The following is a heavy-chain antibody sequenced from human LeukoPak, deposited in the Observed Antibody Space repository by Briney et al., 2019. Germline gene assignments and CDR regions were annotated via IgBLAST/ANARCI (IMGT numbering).Heavy chain of an antibody. CDR3: ARNYYGSGSYSYWYYYYYGMDV. J-gene: IGHJ6*02. CDR2: IYYSGST. D-gene: IGHD3-10*01. V-gene: IGHV4-59*01. Sequence: SETLSLTCTVSGGSISSYYWSWIRQPAGKGLEWIGYIYYSGSTNYNPSLKSRVTISVDTSKNQFSLKLSSVTAADTAVYYCARNYYGSGSYSYWYYYYYGMDVWGQGTTVTVSS. CDR1: GGSISSYY.